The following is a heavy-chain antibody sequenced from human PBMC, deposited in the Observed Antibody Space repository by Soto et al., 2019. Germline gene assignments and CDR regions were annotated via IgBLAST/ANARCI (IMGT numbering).Heavy chain of an antibody. CDR1: GFTLSSYA. J-gene: IGHJ4*02. V-gene: IGHV3-23*01. D-gene: IGHD6-13*01. Sequence: GSLRLSCAASGFTLSSYAMSWVRQAPGKGLEWVSAISGSGGSTYYADSVKGRFTISRDNSKNTLYLQMNSLRAEDTAVYYCAKGGAAAGTKRYYFDYWGQGTLVTVSS. CDR3: AKGGAAAGTKRYYFDY. CDR2: ISGSGGST.